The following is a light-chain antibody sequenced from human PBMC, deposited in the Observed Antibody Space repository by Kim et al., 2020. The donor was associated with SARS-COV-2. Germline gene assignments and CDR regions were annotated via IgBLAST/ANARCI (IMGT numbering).Light chain of an antibody. J-gene: IGKJ4*01. Sequence: SVVDRVSAACRESQGIRNDFGWYQQQPGKAPKRLIYGASTLQSGVPSRFSGSGSETEFTLTIGSLQPEDFATYYCLQHNSFPLTFGGGTKVDIK. CDR3: LQHNSFPLT. CDR2: GAS. V-gene: IGKV1-17*01. CDR1: QGIRND.